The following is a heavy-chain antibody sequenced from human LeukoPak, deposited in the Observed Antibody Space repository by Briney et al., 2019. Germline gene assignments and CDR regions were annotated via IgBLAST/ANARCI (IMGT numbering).Heavy chain of an antibody. D-gene: IGHD3-9*01. CDR1: GYTFTSYG. CDR3: AGLNRDILTDYGMDV. CDR2: ISAYNGNT. Sequence: ASVKVSCKASGYTFTSYGISWVRQAPGQGLEWMGWISAYNGNTNYAQKLQGRVTMTTDTSTSTAYMELRSLRSDDTAVYYCAGLNRDILTDYGMDVWGQGTTVTVSS. J-gene: IGHJ6*02. V-gene: IGHV1-18*01.